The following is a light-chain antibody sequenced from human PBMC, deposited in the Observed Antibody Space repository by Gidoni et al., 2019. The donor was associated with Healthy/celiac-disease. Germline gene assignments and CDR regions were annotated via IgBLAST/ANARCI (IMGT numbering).Light chain of an antibody. CDR1: QSISSW. CDR3: QQYNRYPLT. V-gene: IGKV1-5*01. J-gene: IGKJ1*01. Sequence: DIQMNQSPSTLSASVGDRVTITCRASQSISSWLAWYQQKPGKAPKLLIYDASSLERGVHSRCSGSGSGTEFTLTISILQPDDFVTYYCQQYNRYPLTFXQXTKVEIK. CDR2: DAS.